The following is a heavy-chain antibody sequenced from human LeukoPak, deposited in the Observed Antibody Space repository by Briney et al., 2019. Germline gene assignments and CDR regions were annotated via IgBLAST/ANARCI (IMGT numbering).Heavy chain of an antibody. CDR2: ISGSGGST. V-gene: IGHV3-23*01. J-gene: IGHJ4*02. CDR3: AKDWEYSSGWHDY. Sequence: GGSLRLSCAASGFTFSSYAMSWVRQAPGKGLEWVSAISGSGGSTYYADSVEGRFTISRDNSKNTLYLQMNSLRAEDTAVYYCAKDWEYSSGWHDYWGQGTLVTVSS. D-gene: IGHD6-19*01. CDR1: GFTFSSYA.